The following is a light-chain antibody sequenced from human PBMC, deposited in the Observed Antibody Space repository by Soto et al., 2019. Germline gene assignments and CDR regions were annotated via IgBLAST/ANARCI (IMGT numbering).Light chain of an antibody. CDR1: PSVSNS. V-gene: IGKV3-11*01. J-gene: IGKJ4*01. CDR3: QQRNRWPPVT. CDR2: DAF. Sequence: MVLTLTSATLSLSLGYTPTLFYRAIPSVSNSLAWYQHKPGQAPRLLIYDAFNRATGVPTRFSGSGSGTNFTLTISSLEPEDFAVYYCQQRNRWPPVTFGGGTTVDIK.